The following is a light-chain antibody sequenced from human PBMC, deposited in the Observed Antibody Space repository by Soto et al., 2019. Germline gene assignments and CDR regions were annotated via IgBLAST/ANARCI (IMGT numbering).Light chain of an antibody. Sequence: EIVLTQSPGTLSLSQGERATLSCRASQSVSSSYLAWYQEKLGQAPRLLIYGASSRATGIPDRFSGSESGTDYTRTISRLEPEDSAVYYCQQYGSSPLLTFGGGTKVEIK. CDR2: GAS. J-gene: IGKJ4*01. CDR1: QSVSSSY. CDR3: QQYGSSPLLT. V-gene: IGKV3-20*01.